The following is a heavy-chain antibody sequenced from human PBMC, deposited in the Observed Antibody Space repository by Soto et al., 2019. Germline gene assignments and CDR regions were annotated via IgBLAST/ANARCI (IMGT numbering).Heavy chain of an antibody. V-gene: IGHV4-59*12. D-gene: IGHD3-22*01. CDR3: ARGDYYDRGAFDI. Sequence: SETLSLTCTVSGGSISSYYWSWIQQPPGKGLEWIGYIYYSGSTNYNPSLKSRVTISVDTSKNQFSLKLSSVTAADTAVYYCARGDYYDRGAFDIWGQGTMVTVS. CDR1: GGSISSYY. CDR2: IYYSGST. J-gene: IGHJ3*02.